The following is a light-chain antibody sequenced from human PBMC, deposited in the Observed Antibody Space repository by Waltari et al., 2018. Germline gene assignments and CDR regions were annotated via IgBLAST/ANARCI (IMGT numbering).Light chain of an antibody. Sequence: QSALPQPRSVSGSPGQSVAISCTGPSSHVGAYNSASWYQQHPGKAPKLMIFDVTKRPSGVPDRFSGSKSAYTASLTISRLQVDDEADYYCCSYAGDFTMLFGGGTKLTVL. V-gene: IGLV2-11*01. CDR3: CSYAGDFTML. CDR1: SSHVGAYNS. J-gene: IGLJ2*01. CDR2: DVT.